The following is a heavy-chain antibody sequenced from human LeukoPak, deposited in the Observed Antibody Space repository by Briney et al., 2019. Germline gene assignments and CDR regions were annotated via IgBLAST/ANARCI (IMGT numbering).Heavy chain of an antibody. CDR1: GDSVSSNNAA. J-gene: IGHJ6*03. V-gene: IGHV6-1*01. CDR2: TYYRSKWYN. CDR3: ARGKQLGFYYYYYCMDV. Sequence: SQTLSLTCAISGDSVSSNNAAWNWIRQSPSRGLEWLGRTYYRSKWYNDYAVSVQSRITINPDTSKNQFSLQLNSVTPEDTAVYYCARGKQLGFYYYYYCMDVWGKGTTVTVSS. D-gene: IGHD5-18*01.